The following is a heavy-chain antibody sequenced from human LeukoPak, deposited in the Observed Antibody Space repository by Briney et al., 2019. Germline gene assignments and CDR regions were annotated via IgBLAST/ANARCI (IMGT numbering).Heavy chain of an antibody. CDR1: GGSISSYY. D-gene: IGHD3-22*01. J-gene: IGHJ5*02. Sequence: SETLSLTCTVSGGSISSYYWSWLRQPPGKGLEWIGYIYYSGSTNYNPSLKSRVTISVDTSKNQFSLKLSSVTAADTAVYYCARGQYYDSSGYYVPWGQGTLVTVSS. CDR3: ARGQYYDSSGYYVP. V-gene: IGHV4-59*01. CDR2: IYYSGST.